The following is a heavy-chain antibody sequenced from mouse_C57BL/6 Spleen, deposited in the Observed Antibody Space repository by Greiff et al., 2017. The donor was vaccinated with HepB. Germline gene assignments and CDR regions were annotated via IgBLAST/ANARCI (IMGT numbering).Heavy chain of an antibody. J-gene: IGHJ1*03. V-gene: IGHV1-47*01. CDR2: FHPYNDDT. D-gene: IGHD2-14*01. Sequence: VQLQQSGAELVKPGASVKMSCKASGYTFTTYPIEWMKQNHGKSLEWIGNFHPYNDDTKYNEKFKGKATLTVEKSSSTVYLELSRLTSDDSAVYDCARGWYDGPYWYFDVWGTGTTVTVSS. CDR1: GYTFTTYP. CDR3: ARGWYDGPYWYFDV.